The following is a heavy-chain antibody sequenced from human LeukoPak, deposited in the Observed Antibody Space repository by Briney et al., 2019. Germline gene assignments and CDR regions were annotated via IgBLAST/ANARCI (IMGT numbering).Heavy chain of an antibody. CDR3: AKGSPSVTATPHDY. J-gene: IGHJ4*02. V-gene: IGHV3-23*01. Sequence: GGSLRLSCAASGFTFSDYAMSWVRQAPGKGLDWVSTISSYGGSTYYADSVKGRFTISRDNSKNTLYLQMNSLRAEDTAVYFCAKGSPSVTATPHDYWGQGALVTVSS. D-gene: IGHD2-21*02. CDR2: ISSYGGST. CDR1: GFTFSDYA.